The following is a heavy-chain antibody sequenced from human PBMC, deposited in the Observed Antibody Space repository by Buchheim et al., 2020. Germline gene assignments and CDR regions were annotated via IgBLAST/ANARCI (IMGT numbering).Heavy chain of an antibody. CDR2: INHSGST. J-gene: IGHJ4*02. V-gene: IGHV4-34*01. CDR3: ARGIAARLDY. CDR1: GGPFSGYY. D-gene: IGHD6-6*01. Sequence: QVQLQQWGAGLLKPSETLSLTCAVYGGPFSGYYWSWIRQPPGKGLEWIGEINHSGSTNYNPSLKSRVTISVDTSKNQFSLKLSSVTAADTAVYYCARGIAARLDYWGQGTL.